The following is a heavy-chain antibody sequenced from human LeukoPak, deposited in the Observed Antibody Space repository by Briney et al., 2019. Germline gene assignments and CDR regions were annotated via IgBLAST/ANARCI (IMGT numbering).Heavy chain of an antibody. J-gene: IGHJ4*02. D-gene: IGHD3-10*01. CDR2: ISGSGDGT. CDR3: AKDLGASGTYYNRLGY. V-gene: IGHV3-23*01. Sequence: GGSLRLSCVASGFSLRNYAMTWVRQAPGKGLEWVSAISGSGDGTDYADSVKGRFTISRDNSKNALYLQMNSLRAEDTAVYFCAKDLGASGTYYNRLGYWGQGTLVTVSS. CDR1: GFSLRNYA.